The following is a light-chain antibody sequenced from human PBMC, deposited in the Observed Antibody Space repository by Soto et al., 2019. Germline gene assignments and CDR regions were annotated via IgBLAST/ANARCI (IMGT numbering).Light chain of an antibody. J-gene: IGLJ2*01. Sequence: QSALTQPPSASGSPGQSVTISCTGTSSDVGGYNYVSWYQQHPGKAPKFMIYEVSKRPSGVPDRFSGSKSSNTASLTVSGLQADDEADYYCSSYAGSNNPVISGGGTKLTVL. CDR1: SSDVGGYNY. V-gene: IGLV2-8*01. CDR2: EVS. CDR3: SSYAGSNNPVI.